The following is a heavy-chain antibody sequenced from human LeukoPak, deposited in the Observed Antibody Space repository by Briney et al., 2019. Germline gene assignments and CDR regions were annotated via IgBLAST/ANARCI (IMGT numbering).Heavy chain of an antibody. D-gene: IGHD5-18*01. CDR3: AKDRAYQLLVDTAMAGYFDY. Sequence: PGGSLRLSCAASGFTFSSYGMHWVRQAPGKGLEWVAFIRYDGSNKYYADSVKGRFTISRDNSKNTLYLQMNSLRAEDTAVYYCAKDRAYQLLVDTAMAGYFDYWGQGTLVTVSS. CDR1: GFTFSSYG. J-gene: IGHJ4*02. CDR2: IRYDGSNK. V-gene: IGHV3-30*02.